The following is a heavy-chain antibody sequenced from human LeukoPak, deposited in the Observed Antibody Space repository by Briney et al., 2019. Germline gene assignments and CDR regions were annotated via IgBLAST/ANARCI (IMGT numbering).Heavy chain of an antibody. D-gene: IGHD6-13*01. CDR1: GGSISSSSYY. CDR2: IYYSGST. Sequence: SETLSLTCTVSGGSISSSSYYWGWIRQPPGKGLEWIGSIYYSGSTYYNPSLKSRVTISVDTSKNQFSLKLSSVTAADTAVYYCARDPTYSSSWRLYYFDYWGQGTLVTVSS. V-gene: IGHV4-39*07. CDR3: ARDPTYSSSWRLYYFDY. J-gene: IGHJ4*02.